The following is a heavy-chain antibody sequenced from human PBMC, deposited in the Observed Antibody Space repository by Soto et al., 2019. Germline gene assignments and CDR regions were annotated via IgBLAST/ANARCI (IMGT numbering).Heavy chain of an antibody. V-gene: IGHV1-2*04. CDR1: GYTFTGYY. CDR2: INPNSGGT. Sequence: ASVKVSCKASGYTFTGYYMHWVRQAPGQGLEWMGWINPNSGGTNYAQKFQGWVTMTRDTSISTAYMELSRLRSDDTAVYYCARDLGYCTNGVCYPQNTWFDPWGQGALVTVPS. CDR3: ARDLGYCTNGVCYPQNTWFDP. D-gene: IGHD2-8*01. J-gene: IGHJ5*02.